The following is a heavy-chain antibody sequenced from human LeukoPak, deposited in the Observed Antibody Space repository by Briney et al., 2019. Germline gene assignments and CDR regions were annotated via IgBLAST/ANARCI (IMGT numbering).Heavy chain of an antibody. V-gene: IGHV3-48*04. CDR3: ARGGDGYSRFDP. CDR1: GITFSSDS. J-gene: IGHJ5*02. Sequence: GGSLRLSCAASGITFSSDSMNWVRQAPGKGLEWVSYISKNSDLKSHADSVKGRFTIFRDNAKNSLFLQMNSLRVEDTAVYYCARGGDGYSRFDPWGQGTLVTVSS. CDR2: ISKNSDLK. D-gene: IGHD5-24*01.